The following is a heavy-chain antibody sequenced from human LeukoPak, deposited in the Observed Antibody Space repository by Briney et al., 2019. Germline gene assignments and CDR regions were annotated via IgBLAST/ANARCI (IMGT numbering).Heavy chain of an antibody. Sequence: GASVKVSCKASGYAFSGYYMHWVRQAPGQGLEWMGWINPNSGGTNYAQKFQGRVTMTRDTSISTAYMEVTRLRSDDTAVYYCARVSLRIAVAGTLGYWGQGTLVTVSS. D-gene: IGHD6-19*01. CDR3: ARVSLRIAVAGTLGY. CDR1: GYAFSGYY. J-gene: IGHJ4*02. CDR2: INPNSGGT. V-gene: IGHV1-2*02.